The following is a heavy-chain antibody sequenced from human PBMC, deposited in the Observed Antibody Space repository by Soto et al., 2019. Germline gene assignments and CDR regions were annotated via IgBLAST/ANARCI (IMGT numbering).Heavy chain of an antibody. D-gene: IGHD2-15*01. CDR2: SNPNSGGT. Sequence: QVQLVQSGAEVKKPGASVKVSCKASVYTFTGYYMHWVRQAPGQGLEWMGWSNPNSGGTNYAQKFQGWVTMTRDTSIRTAYLELSRLRSDDTAVYYCARVSCSGGSCYSINYFDYWGQGTLVTVSS. CDR3: ARVSCSGGSCYSINYFDY. CDR1: VYTFTGYY. J-gene: IGHJ4*02. V-gene: IGHV1-2*04.